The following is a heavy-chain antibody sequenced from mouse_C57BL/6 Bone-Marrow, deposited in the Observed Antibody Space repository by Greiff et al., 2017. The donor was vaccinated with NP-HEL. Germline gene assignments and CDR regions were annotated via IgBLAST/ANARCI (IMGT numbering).Heavy chain of an antibody. V-gene: IGHV1-15*01. CDR3: TRGGPYYSGSSKDYFDY. CDR2: IAPETGGT. CDR1: GYTFTDYE. Sequence: QVQLQQSGAELVRPGASVTLSCKASGYTFTDYEMHWVKQTPVHGLEWIGAIAPETGGTAYNQKFKGKAILPAANSSRTAYMELRSLTSEDSAVYYYTRGGPYYSGSSKDYFDYGGRGTTLTVSS. J-gene: IGHJ2*01. D-gene: IGHD1-1*01.